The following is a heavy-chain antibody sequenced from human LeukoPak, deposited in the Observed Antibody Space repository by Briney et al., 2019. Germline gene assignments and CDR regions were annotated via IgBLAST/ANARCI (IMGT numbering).Heavy chain of an antibody. CDR1: GGSFTDYF. CDR2: INDYTGNS. CDR3: ARGRIAKIVVVHSFHYGMDV. J-gene: IGHJ6*02. D-gene: IGHD3-22*01. V-gene: IGHV4-34*01. Sequence: SETLSLTCDVFGGSFTDYFWTWIRQSPGKGLEWIGEINDYTGNSNYNPSLNSRVSISLEKSKNQFSLELRSVTAADTAVYYCARGRIAKIVVVHSFHYGMDVWGQGTTVTVSS.